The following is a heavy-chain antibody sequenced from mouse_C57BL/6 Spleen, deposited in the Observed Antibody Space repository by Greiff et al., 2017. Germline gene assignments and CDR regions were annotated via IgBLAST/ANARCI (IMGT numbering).Heavy chain of an antibody. CDR2: IDPSDSYT. V-gene: IGHV1-69*01. J-gene: IGHJ2*01. D-gene: IGHD3-1*01. CDR1: GYTFTSYW. Sequence: QVQLQQPGAELVMPGASVKLSCKASGYTFTSYWMHWVKQRPGQGLGWIGEIDPSDSYTNYNQKFKGKSTLTVDKSSSTAYMQLSSLTSEDSAVYYCARSGYVDYWGQGTTLTVSS. CDR3: ARSGYVDY.